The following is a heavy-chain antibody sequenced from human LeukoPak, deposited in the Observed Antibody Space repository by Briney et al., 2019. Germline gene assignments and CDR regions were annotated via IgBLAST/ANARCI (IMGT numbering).Heavy chain of an antibody. D-gene: IGHD2-21*01. Sequence: PSETLSLTCSVSGDSMSPYYWSWLRQPPGKGLEWIGYIYYSGSANYNPSLKSRVTISVDTSKNQFSLKLSSVTAADTAVYYCARVWAISGDYYYYGMDVWGQGTTVTVSS. V-gene: IGHV4-59*01. CDR3: ARVWAISGDYYYYGMDV. J-gene: IGHJ6*02. CDR1: GDSMSPYY. CDR2: IYYSGSA.